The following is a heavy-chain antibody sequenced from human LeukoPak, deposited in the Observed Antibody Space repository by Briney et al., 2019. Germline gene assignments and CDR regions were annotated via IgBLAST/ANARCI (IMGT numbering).Heavy chain of an antibody. Sequence: GGSLGLSCAASGFTFSSYAMNWVRRAPGKGLEWVSAISRGGGSTDYADSVKGRFTISRDNSKNPLYLQMNSLRAEDTAVYFCAKEASDCSGGTCPFDYWGQGTLVTVSS. CDR2: ISRGGGST. CDR3: AKEASDCSGGTCPFDY. V-gene: IGHV3-23*01. J-gene: IGHJ4*02. D-gene: IGHD2-15*01. CDR1: GFTFSSYA.